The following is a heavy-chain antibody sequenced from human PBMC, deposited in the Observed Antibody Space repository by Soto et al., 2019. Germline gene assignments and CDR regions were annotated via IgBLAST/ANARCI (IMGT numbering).Heavy chain of an antibody. CDR1: GFSFTTYV. J-gene: IGHJ3*02. CDR3: AKGFLAIVGTTLRCNAFNI. CDR2: IAHDGSYK. Sequence: PGGSLRLSCAASGFSFTTYVMHWVRQAPGNGLEWVAVIAHDGSYKYYGDAVKGRFTISRDTSKNAVYLEMNSLRPEDTAVYYSAKGFLAIVGTTLRCNAFNIWGQGTMVTVSS. V-gene: IGHV3-30*18. D-gene: IGHD1-26*01.